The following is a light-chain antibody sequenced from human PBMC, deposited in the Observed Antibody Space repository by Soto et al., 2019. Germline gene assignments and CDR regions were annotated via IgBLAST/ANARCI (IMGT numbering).Light chain of an antibody. J-gene: IGKJ1*01. CDR1: QSVSSSY. Sequence: ELVLTQSPGTLSLSPGERATLSCRASQSVSSSYLAWYQQKPGQAPRLLIYGASSRATDIPDRFSGSGSGTDFTLTISRLEPEDFAVYYCQQYGSSPPTFGQGTKV. CDR3: QQYGSSPPT. V-gene: IGKV3-20*01. CDR2: GAS.